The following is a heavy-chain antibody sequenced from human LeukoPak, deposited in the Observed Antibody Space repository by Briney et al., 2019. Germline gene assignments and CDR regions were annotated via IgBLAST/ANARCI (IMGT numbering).Heavy chain of an antibody. V-gene: IGHV1-69*06. CDR1: GGTFNNYT. Sequence: SVKVSCKASGGTFNNYTISWVRQAPGQGLEWMGGIIPIFGTANYAQKFQGRVTITADKSTSTVYMDLSSLRSEDTAVYYCARLSSHYGDYKVDPWGQGTLVTVSS. CDR3: ARLSSHYGDYKVDP. CDR2: IIPIFGTA. D-gene: IGHD4-17*01. J-gene: IGHJ5*02.